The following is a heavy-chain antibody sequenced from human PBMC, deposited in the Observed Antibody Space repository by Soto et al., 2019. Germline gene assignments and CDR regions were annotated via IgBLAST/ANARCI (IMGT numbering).Heavy chain of an antibody. J-gene: IGHJ6*02. V-gene: IGHV3-48*03. D-gene: IGHD6-19*01. Sequence: VGSVRLSCAASGFTFSSYEMNWVRQAPGKGLEWVSYISSSGSTIYYADSVKGRFTISRDNAKNSLYLQMNSLRAEDTAVYYCARERRIAVAGRYYYGMDVWGQGTTVTVSS. CDR2: ISSSGSTI. CDR1: GFTFSSYE. CDR3: ARERRIAVAGRYYYGMDV.